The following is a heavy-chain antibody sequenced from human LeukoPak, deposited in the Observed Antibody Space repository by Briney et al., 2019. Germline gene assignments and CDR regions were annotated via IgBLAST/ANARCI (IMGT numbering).Heavy chain of an antibody. Sequence: SETLSLTCTVSGGSISSYYWSWIRQPPGKGLEWIGSIYYSGSTYYNPSLKSRVTISVDTSKNQFSLKLSSVTAADTAVYYCARRARFGELNFDYWGQGTLVTVSS. J-gene: IGHJ4*02. D-gene: IGHD3-10*01. CDR1: GGSISSYY. V-gene: IGHV4-39*01. CDR2: IYYSGST. CDR3: ARRARFGELNFDY.